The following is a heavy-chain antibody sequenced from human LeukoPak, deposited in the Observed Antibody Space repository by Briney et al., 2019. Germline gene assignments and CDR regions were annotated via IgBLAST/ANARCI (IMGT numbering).Heavy chain of an antibody. J-gene: IGHJ4*02. CDR2: ISYDGSNK. V-gene: IGHV3-30-3*01. CDR3: AKDVNYDSSGFFDY. D-gene: IGHD3-22*01. CDR1: GFTFSSYA. Sequence: GRSLRLSCAASGFTFSSYAMHWVRQAPGKGLEWVAVISYDGSNKYYADSVKGRFTISRDNSKNTLYLQMNSLRAEDTAVYYCAKDVNYDSSGFFDYWGQGTLVTVSS.